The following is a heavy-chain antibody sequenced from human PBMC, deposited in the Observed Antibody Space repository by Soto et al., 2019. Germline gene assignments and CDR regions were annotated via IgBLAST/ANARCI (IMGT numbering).Heavy chain of an antibody. CDR3: ARAAGYSDGYAFDI. V-gene: IGHV3-53*01. D-gene: IGHD5-18*01. Sequence: GGSLRLSCAASGFTVSSNYMSWVRQAPGKGLEWVSVIYSGGSTYYADSVKGRFTISRDNSKNTLYLQMNSLRAEDTAVYYCARAAGYSDGYAFDIWGQGTMVTVSS. CDR1: GFTVSSNY. CDR2: IYSGGST. J-gene: IGHJ3*02.